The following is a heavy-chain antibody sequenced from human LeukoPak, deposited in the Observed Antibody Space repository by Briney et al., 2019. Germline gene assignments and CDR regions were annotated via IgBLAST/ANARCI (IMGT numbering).Heavy chain of an antibody. J-gene: IGHJ5*02. V-gene: IGHV1-2*02. CDR1: GYMFTGYY. CDR2: INPNSGDT. CDR3: ARGSSIAVAGMGFDP. Sequence: ASVKVSCKASGYMFTGYYMHWVRQAPGQGLEWMGWINPNSGDTTYAQMFQGRVTMTRDTSISTAYMELSRLRSDDTAVYYCARGSSIAVAGMGFDPWGQGTLVTVSS. D-gene: IGHD6-19*01.